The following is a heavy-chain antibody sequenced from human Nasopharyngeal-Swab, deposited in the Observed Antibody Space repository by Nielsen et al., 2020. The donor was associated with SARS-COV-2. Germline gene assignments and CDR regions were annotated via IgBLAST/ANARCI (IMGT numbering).Heavy chain of an antibody. D-gene: IGHD2-2*01. CDR2: ISADGETT. J-gene: IGHJ3*02. Sequence: GGSLRLSCSASGFTFSRYFMHWVRQAPGKGLEFVSHISADGETTYYADSVKGRFTISRDNSKNTLYLQMSGLRAEDTALYYRVKDRSLRYCSSATCSDAFDIWGQGTMVTVSS. V-gene: IGHV3-64D*06. CDR3: VKDRSLRYCSSATCSDAFDI. CDR1: GFTFSRYF.